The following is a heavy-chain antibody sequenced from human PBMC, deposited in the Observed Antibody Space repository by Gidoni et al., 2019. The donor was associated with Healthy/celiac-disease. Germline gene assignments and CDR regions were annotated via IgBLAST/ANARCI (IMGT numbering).Heavy chain of an antibody. V-gene: IGHV4-39*07. CDR3: ARVSAHGYSGYDPFDY. Sequence: QLQLQESGAGLVKPSATQSITCTVSDGSISSRSSYWGWIRQPPGTGLAWIGSIYYSGSTYYTPSLKSRVTISVDTSTNPFSLKLSSVTAADTAVYYCARVSAHGYSGYDPFDYWGQGTLVTFSS. CDR2: IYYSGST. J-gene: IGHJ4*02. CDR1: DGSISSRSSY. D-gene: IGHD5-12*01.